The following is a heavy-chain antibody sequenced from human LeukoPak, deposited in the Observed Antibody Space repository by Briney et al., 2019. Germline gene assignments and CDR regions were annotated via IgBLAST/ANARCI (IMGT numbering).Heavy chain of an antibody. CDR2: FDSEDGET. CDR3: ATPNPSSGWAINYFDY. CDR1: GYTLTELS. J-gene: IGHJ4*02. D-gene: IGHD6-19*01. V-gene: IGHV1-24*01. Sequence: GASVKVSCKVSGYTLTELSMHWVRQAPGKGLEWMGGFDSEDGETIYAQKFQGRVTMTEDTSTDTAYMELSSLRSEDTAVYYCATPNPSSGWAINYFDYWGQGTLVTVSS.